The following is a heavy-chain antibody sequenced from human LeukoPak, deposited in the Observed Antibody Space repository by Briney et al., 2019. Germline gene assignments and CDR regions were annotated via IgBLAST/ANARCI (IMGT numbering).Heavy chain of an antibody. J-gene: IGHJ4*02. V-gene: IGHV4-39*01. CDR2: IYYSGST. CDR1: GGSISSSSYY. CDR3: ARQRDSSGYYLDY. Sequence: PSETLSLTCTVSGGSISSSSYYRGWIRQPPGKGLEWIGSIYYSGSTYYNPSLKSRVTISVDTSKNQFSLKLSSVTAADTAVYYCARQRDSSGYYLDYWGQGTLVTVSS. D-gene: IGHD3-22*01.